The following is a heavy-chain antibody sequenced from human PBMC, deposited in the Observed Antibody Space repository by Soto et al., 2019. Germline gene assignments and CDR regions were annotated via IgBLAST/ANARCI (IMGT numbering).Heavy chain of an antibody. CDR1: GYTFSSYD. Sequence: VRLVQSGAEVKEPGASVKVSCKSSGYTFSSYDINWIRQTRGQGLEWMGWMNPYSGQTGYAQKFQGRVTMTWTTSISTAYMELSSLRSEDTAVYYCARGGDLDFWGQGTLVTVSS. J-gene: IGHJ4*02. CDR2: MNPYSGQT. V-gene: IGHV1-8*01. D-gene: IGHD4-17*01. CDR3: ARGGDLDF.